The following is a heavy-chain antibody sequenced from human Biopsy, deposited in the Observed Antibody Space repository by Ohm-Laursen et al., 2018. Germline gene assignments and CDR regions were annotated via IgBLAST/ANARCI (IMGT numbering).Heavy chain of an antibody. CDR1: GDSLSSGPDN. V-gene: IGHV4-61*01. J-gene: IGHJ4*02. CDR2: IYSGGNT. CDR3: ARGMRSSGWPYFDS. Sequence: SDTLSLTCSASGDSLSSGPDNWSWIRQPPGQGLEYIGFIYSGGNTNYNPSLQNRVAMSVDMPKNQFSLKLSSVTAADTAIYYCARGMRSSGWPYFDSWGQGTLVTVSS. D-gene: IGHD6-19*01.